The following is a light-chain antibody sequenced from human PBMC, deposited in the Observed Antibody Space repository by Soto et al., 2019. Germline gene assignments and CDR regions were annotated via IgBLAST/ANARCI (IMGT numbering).Light chain of an antibody. CDR2: GAS. CDR3: QQYNDWPRM. CDR1: QSVSSN. V-gene: IGKV3-15*01. J-gene: IGKJ1*01. Sequence: ILMTQSPATLSVSPGERATLSCRASQSVSSNLAWYQQKPGQGPRLLIYGASTRATGIPARFSGSGSGTEFTLTISSLQSEDFAVYFCQQYNDWPRMFGEGPKVEI.